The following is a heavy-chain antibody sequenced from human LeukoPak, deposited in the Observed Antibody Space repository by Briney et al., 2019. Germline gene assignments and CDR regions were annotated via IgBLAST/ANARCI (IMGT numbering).Heavy chain of an antibody. CDR3: ARRAGTTGYYFDY. Sequence: SETLSLTCTVSGGSISSYYWSWIRQPPGKGLEWIGYIYYSGSTNYNPSLKSRVTISVDTSKNQFSLKLSSATAADTAVYYCARRAGTTGYYFDYWGQGTLVTVSS. CDR2: IYYSGST. CDR1: GGSISSYY. D-gene: IGHD1-1*01. J-gene: IGHJ4*02. V-gene: IGHV4-59*08.